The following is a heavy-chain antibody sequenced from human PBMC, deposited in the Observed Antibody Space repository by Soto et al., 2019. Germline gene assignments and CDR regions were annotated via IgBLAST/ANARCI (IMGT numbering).Heavy chain of an antibody. Sequence: QVQLQESGPGLVKPSETLSLTCTVSGGSISSYYWSWIRQPPGKGLEWIGYIYYSGSTNYNPSLTSRVTISVDTSKNQFSLKLSSVTAADTAVYYCARAEWELPYYFDYWGQGTLVTVSS. CDR1: GGSISSYY. J-gene: IGHJ4*02. V-gene: IGHV4-59*01. D-gene: IGHD1-26*01. CDR3: ARAEWELPYYFDY. CDR2: IYYSGST.